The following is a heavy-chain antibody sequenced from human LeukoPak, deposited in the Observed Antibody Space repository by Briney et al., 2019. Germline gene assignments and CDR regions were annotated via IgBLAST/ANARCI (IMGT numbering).Heavy chain of an antibody. CDR2: IGGSGGSP. D-gene: IGHD3-10*01. J-gene: IGHJ4*02. Sequence: GGSLRLSCAASGFTFSTYAMSWVRQAPGKGLEWVSAIGGSGGSPYYADSVKGRFTISRDNSKNTLYLEMNSLRAEDTAVYYCAKDIGSYYDYWGQGILVTVSS. CDR1: GFTFSTYA. V-gene: IGHV3-23*01. CDR3: AKDIGSYYDY.